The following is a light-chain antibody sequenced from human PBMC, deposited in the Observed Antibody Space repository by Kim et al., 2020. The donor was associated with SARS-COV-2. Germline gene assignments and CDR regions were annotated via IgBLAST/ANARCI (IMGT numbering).Light chain of an antibody. Sequence: SPGERATRSCRASQSIGTHLAWYQQTPGQAPRLLIFGASTRATGIPARFSGSGSGTDFTLTISSLQSEDFAVYYCQVYNNWPPMYTFGQGTKLEI. V-gene: IGKV3-15*01. J-gene: IGKJ2*01. CDR1: QSIGTH. CDR3: QVYNNWPPMYT. CDR2: GAS.